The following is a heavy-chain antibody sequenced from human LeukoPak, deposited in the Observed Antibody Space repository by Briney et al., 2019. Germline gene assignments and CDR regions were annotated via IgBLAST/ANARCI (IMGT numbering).Heavy chain of an antibody. CDR1: GYTFTVYF. V-gene: IGHV1-2*02. CDR2: INPNSGGT. D-gene: IGHD3-22*01. Sequence: GASVKVSCKASGYTFTVYFMHWVRQAPGQGLEWMGWINPNSGGTNYAQKFQGRVTMTRDTPISTAYMELSRLRSDDTAVYYCARELNYDSGGYYFDYWGQGTLVTVSS. CDR3: ARELNYDSGGYYFDY. J-gene: IGHJ4*02.